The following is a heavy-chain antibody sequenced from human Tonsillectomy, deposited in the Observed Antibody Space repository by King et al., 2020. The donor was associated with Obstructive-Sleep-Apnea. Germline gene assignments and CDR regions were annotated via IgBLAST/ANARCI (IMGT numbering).Heavy chain of an antibody. V-gene: IGHV3-9*01. CDR1: GFTFDDYA. CDR2: ISWNSGSI. J-gene: IGHJ6*02. CDR3: AKDKVDQTEKYGMDV. D-gene: IGHD2-15*01. Sequence: QLVQSGGGLVQPGRSLRLSCAASGFTFDDYAMHWVRQAPGKGLEWVSGISWNSGSIGYADSVKGRFTISRDNAKNSLYLQMNSLRAEDTALYYCAKDKVDQTEKYGMDVWGQGTTVTVSS.